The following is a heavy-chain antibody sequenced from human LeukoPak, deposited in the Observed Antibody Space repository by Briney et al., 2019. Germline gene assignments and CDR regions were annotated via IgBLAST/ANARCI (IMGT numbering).Heavy chain of an antibody. Sequence: GGSLRLSCAASGFTFSPYGMNWVRQSPGMGLEWVSYISGSSSLIYYADSVKGRFTISRDNAKNSLFLQMNSLKVEDTAVYYCARAGHPYCSSISCSLDHWGQGTLVTVSS. V-gene: IGHV3-21*04. J-gene: IGHJ4*02. CDR3: ARAGHPYCSSISCSLDH. CDR1: GFTFSPYG. CDR2: ISGSSSLI. D-gene: IGHD2-2*01.